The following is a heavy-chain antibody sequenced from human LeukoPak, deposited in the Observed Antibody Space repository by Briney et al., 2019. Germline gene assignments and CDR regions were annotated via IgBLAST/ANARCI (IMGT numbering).Heavy chain of an antibody. J-gene: IGHJ4*02. CDR1: GFTFSSYG. CDR3: AKDISGGDCPDY. CDR2: ISYDGRNR. Sequence: GGSLRLSCAASGFTFSSYGMHWVRQAPGKGLEWVAVISYDGRNRYYADSVKGRFTISRDTSKNTLYLQMNSLRAEDTAVYYCAKDISGGDCPDYWGQGTLVTVSS. D-gene: IGHD2-21*02. V-gene: IGHV3-30*18.